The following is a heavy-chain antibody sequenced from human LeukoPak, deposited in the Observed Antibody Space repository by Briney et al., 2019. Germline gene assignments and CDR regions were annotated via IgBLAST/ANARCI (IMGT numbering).Heavy chain of an antibody. D-gene: IGHD3-10*01. J-gene: IGHJ3*02. CDR1: GFTLSRHW. V-gene: IGHV3-74*01. CDR3: ARAGDYGPGSCAFDM. CDR2: ISIDGSRT. Sequence: GGSLRLSCVASGFTLSRHWMHWVRQAPGKGLVWVSRISIDGSRTDYADSVKGRFTISRDNAKNTLYLQMNSLRAEDTAVYYCARAGDYGPGSCAFDMWGQGTMVTVSS.